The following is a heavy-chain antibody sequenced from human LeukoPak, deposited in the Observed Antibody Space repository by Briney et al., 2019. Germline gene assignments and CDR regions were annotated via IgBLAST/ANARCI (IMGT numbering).Heavy chain of an antibody. CDR1: GYSFTNTW. V-gene: IGHV5-51*01. J-gene: IGHJ4*02. Sequence: GESLKISCKGSGYSFTNTWIGWVRQMPGKGLELMGIIHPGDSDTRYSPSFQGQVTISVDKSISTAYLQLSSLRASDNAMYYCARQRRSSGWPNDYWGQGTLVTVSS. CDR3: ARQRRSSGWPNDY. CDR2: IHPGDSDT. D-gene: IGHD6-19*01.